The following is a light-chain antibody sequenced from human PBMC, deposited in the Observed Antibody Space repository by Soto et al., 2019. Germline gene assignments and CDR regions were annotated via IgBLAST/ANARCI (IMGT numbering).Light chain of an antibody. J-gene: IGLJ1*01. CDR3: SSYTSSSTEV. CDR2: EAS. V-gene: IGLV2-14*01. CDR1: SSDVGGYNY. Sequence: QSVLTQPASVHGSPGQSITISCTGTSSDVGGYNYVSWYQQHPGKAPKLMIYEASTRPSGVSNRFSGSKSGNTASLTISGLQAEDEADYYCSSYTSSSTEVFGTGTKLPVL.